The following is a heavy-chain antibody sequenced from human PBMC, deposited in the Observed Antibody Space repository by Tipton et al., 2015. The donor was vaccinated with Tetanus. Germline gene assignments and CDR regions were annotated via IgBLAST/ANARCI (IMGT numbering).Heavy chain of an antibody. J-gene: IGHJ4*02. CDR2: IYPGASDA. V-gene: IGHV5-51*01. D-gene: IGHD2-8*01. Sequence: QLVQSGAEVKKPGESLKISCKGSGYSFTSYSIGWVRQMSGKGLEWMGSIYPGASDAIYSPSFQGQVTISADNSIRTAYVQWSSLKASDTAMYYWARAHCTDGVCNFGVWGQGALVTVAS. CDR1: GYSFTSYS. CDR3: ARAHCTDGVCNFGV.